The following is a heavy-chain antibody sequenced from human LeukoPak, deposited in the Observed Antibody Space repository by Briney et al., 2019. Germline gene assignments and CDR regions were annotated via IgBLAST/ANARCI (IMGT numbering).Heavy chain of an antibody. CDR2: ISSTGSLM. Sequence: GGSLRLSCAASGFTFTDYYLSWIRQAPGKGLEWVAYISSTGSLMYYAHSVKGRFTISRDNAQHLVYLQMNSLRAEDTAVYYCGGEPYGTSSDRLDYWGQGTLVTVSS. CDR1: GFTFTDYY. D-gene: IGHD6-6*01. CDR3: GGEPYGTSSDRLDY. J-gene: IGHJ4*02. V-gene: IGHV3-11*04.